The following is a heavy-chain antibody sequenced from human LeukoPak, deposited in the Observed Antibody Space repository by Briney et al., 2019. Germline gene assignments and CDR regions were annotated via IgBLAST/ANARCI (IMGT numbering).Heavy chain of an antibody. V-gene: IGHV3-66*01. CDR1: GFTFSGYV. D-gene: IGHD3-10*01. J-gene: IGHJ6*02. CDR2: IYSGGST. CDR3: ARDGSGSGRYFYYGMDV. Sequence: GGSLRLSCAASGFTFSGYVMSWVRRAPGKGLEWVSVIYSGGSTYYADSVKGRFTIPRDNSKNTLYLQMNSLRAEDTAVYYCARDGSGSGRYFYYGMDVWGQGTTVTVSS.